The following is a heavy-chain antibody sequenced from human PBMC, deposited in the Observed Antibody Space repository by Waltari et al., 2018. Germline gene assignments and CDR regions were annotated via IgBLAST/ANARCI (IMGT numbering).Heavy chain of an antibody. V-gene: IGHV4-4*02. CDR2: IYQSGST. CDR3: ARARLEGGFDY. Sequence: QVQLQESGPGLVKPSGTLSLTCAVSGGSIRSSNCWSWVRQPPGKGLEWIGEIYQSGSTNYNPAIKSRVTISVDKAKNQVSLKLSSVTAADTAVDYCARARLEGGFDYWGQGTLVTVSS. CDR1: GGSIRSSNC. J-gene: IGHJ4*02. D-gene: IGHD3-3*01.